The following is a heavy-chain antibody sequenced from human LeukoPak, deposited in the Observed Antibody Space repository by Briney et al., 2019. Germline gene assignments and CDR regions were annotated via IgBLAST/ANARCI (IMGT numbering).Heavy chain of an antibody. CDR2: INAYNGNT. Sequence: ASVKVSCKASGYTFTDYFMNWMRQAPGQGLEWMGWINAYNGNTVYAQMFEGRVTSITDTSTTTAYMELTNLRSDDTAIYYCARAGYCSGAACYAEGIDYWGQGTLVTVSS. CDR1: GYTFTDYF. CDR3: ARAGYCSGAACYAEGIDY. V-gene: IGHV1-18*04. D-gene: IGHD2-2*01. J-gene: IGHJ4*02.